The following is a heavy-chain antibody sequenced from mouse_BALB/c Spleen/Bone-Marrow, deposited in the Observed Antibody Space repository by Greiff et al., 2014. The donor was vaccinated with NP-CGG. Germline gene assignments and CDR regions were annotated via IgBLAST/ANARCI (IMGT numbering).Heavy chain of an antibody. V-gene: IGHV1-82*01. CDR3: ALYDYDGLSWFAY. CDR2: IYPGDGNT. Sequence: RVESGASVKISCKASGYAFSSSWMNWVKQRPGQGLEWIGRIYPGDGNTNYNGKFKGKATLTADKSSTTAYMQLSSLTSVDSAVYFCALYDYDGLSWFAYWGQGTLVTVSA. CDR1: GYAFSSSW. D-gene: IGHD2-4*01. J-gene: IGHJ3*01.